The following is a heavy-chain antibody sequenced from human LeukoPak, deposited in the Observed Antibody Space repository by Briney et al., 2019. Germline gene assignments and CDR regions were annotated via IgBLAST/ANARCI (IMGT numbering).Heavy chain of an antibody. Sequence: PGGALRLSCAASGFTFSTYGMHRVRQAPGKGVELVAVIWYDGSNEYYGDSVKGRFTIVRDNSKNTLSLQMNSLTAEDTAVYYCAREAPGTTVTIPDNYGGLDVWGQGTTVTVSS. D-gene: IGHD4-17*01. CDR2: IWYDGSNE. J-gene: IGHJ6*02. CDR3: AREAPGTTVTIPDNYGGLDV. CDR1: GFTFSTYG. V-gene: IGHV3-33*01.